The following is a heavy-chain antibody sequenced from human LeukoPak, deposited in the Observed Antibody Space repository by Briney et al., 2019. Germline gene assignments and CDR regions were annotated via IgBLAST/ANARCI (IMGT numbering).Heavy chain of an antibody. V-gene: IGHV3-43*02. CDR2: ISGNGGST. CDR1: GFSFDDYA. D-gene: IGHD1-26*01. J-gene: IGHJ4*02. CDR3: AKDMRRGSYYHSDH. Sequence: GGSLRLSCAASGFSFDDYAMHWVRHAPGKGLEWVSFISGNGGSTYYGDSVKGRFTISRDNSKNSLYLQMNSLRTEDTALYYCAKDMRRGSYYHSDHWGQGILVTVSS.